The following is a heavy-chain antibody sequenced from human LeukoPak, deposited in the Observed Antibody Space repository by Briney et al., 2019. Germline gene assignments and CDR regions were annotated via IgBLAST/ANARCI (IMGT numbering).Heavy chain of an antibody. Sequence: PGGSLGLSCAASGFTFSTYAMSWVRQAPGKGLEWVSGISGSGGSKYYADSVNGRFTISRDNSKKPLYVQMNSRRAEYTAVYCCAKDLVLWFGGGSNWFNPWGQGTLVTVSS. V-gene: IGHV3-23*01. J-gene: IGHJ5*02. CDR3: AKDLVLWFGGGSNWFNP. CDR1: GFTFSTYA. D-gene: IGHD3-10*01. CDR2: ISGSGGSK.